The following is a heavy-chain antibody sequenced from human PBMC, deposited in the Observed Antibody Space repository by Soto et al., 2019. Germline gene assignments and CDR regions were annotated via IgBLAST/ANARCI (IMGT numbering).Heavy chain of an antibody. Sequence: QSGGSLRLSCTTSGLTFDDYAMRWVRQAPGKGLEWVAMIRGKAYDGSTEYAASVRGRFTVSRDDSKSIAYLLMNSLKTEDTAVYYCLGFGDYGAYTLDLWGRGTTVTVSS. CDR1: GLTFDDYA. J-gene: IGHJ6*02. D-gene: IGHD4-17*01. CDR2: IRGKAYDGST. V-gene: IGHV3-49*04. CDR3: LGFGDYGAYTLDL.